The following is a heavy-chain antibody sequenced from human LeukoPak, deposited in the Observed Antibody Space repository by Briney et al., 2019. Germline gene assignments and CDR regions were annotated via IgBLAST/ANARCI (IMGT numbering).Heavy chain of an antibody. CDR3: VRELPPVVQYYFDY. J-gene: IGHJ4*02. V-gene: IGHV3-33*01. CDR1: GFTFSSYG. CDR2: IWYDGSNK. Sequence: AGGSLRLSCAASGFTFSSYGMHWVRQAPGKGLGWVAVIWYDGSNKYYADSVKGRFTISRDNSRNTLYLQMNSLRAEDTAVYYCVRELPPVVQYYFDYWGPGTLVTFSS. D-gene: IGHD3-22*01.